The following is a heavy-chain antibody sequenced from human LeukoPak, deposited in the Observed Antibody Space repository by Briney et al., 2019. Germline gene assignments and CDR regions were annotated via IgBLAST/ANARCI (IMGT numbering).Heavy chain of an antibody. CDR2: ISANNGNT. CDR3: ARRSISFGYSSSWYGPPSWFDP. Sequence: GASVKVSCKAFGYTFTRNGISWVRQAPGQGLEWMGWISANNGNTNYAQNLQGRVTMTTDTSTSTAYMELRSLRSDDTAVYYCARRSISFGYSSSWYGPPSWFDPWGQGTLVTVSS. CDR1: GYTFTRNG. J-gene: IGHJ5*02. D-gene: IGHD6-13*01. V-gene: IGHV1-18*01.